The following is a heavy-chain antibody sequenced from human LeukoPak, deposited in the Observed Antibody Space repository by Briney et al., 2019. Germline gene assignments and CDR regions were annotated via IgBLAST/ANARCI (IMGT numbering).Heavy chain of an antibody. CDR2: IRYTGTT. V-gene: IGHV4-59*12. D-gene: IGHD3-10*01. CDR1: GGSITNYY. J-gene: IGHJ5*02. Sequence: SETLSLTCTVSGGSITNYYWSWLRQSPGKGLEWIGYIRYTGTTNYNPSLKSRVTISSDTSKHQFSLKLTSVTAADTAVYYCARDGSYYYGSGSYQRGWFDPWGQGTLVTVSS. CDR3: ARDGSYYYGSGSYQRGWFDP.